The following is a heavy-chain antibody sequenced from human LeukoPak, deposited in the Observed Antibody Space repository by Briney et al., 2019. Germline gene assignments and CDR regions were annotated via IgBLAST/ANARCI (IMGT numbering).Heavy chain of an antibody. V-gene: IGHV4-30-4*08. CDR1: GGSISSGDYY. CDR3: ARDVRDGGVGPDI. Sequence: SETLSLTCTVSGGSISSGDYYWSWIRQPPGKGLEWIGYIYYSGSTYYNPSLKSRVTISVDTSRNQFSLKLSSVTAADTAVYYCARDVRDGGVGPDIWGQGTMVTVSS. D-gene: IGHD2-8*02. J-gene: IGHJ3*02. CDR2: IYYSGST.